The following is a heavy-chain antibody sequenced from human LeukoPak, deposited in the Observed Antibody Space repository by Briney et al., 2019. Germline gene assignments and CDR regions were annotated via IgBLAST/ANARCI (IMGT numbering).Heavy chain of an antibody. CDR2: ISGSGGST. Sequence: GGSLRLSCAASGFTFSSYAMSWVRQAPAKGLEWVSAISGSGGSTYYADSVKGRFTISRDNSKNTLYLQMNSLRAEDTAVYYCASQLLRSLDYWGQGTLVTVSS. D-gene: IGHD5-12*01. J-gene: IGHJ4*02. CDR3: ASQLLRSLDY. V-gene: IGHV3-23*01. CDR1: GFTFSSYA.